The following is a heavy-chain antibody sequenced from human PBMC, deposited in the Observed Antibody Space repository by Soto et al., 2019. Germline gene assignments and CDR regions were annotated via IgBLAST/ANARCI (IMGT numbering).Heavy chain of an antibody. CDR1: GYTFTSYY. D-gene: IGHD2-15*01. J-gene: IGHJ4*02. V-gene: IGHV1-46*01. CDR3: ARDQGLCSGGSCWGYFDY. CDR2: INPSGGST. Sequence: ASVKVSCKASGYTFTSYYMHWVRQAPGQGLEWMGIINPSGGSTSYAQKFQGRVTITRDTSTSTAYMELSSLRSEDTAVYYCARDQGLCSGGSCWGYFDYWGQRTLVTVSS.